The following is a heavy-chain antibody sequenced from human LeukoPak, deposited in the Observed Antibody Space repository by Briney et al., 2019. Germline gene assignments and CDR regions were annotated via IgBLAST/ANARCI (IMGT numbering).Heavy chain of an antibody. CDR2: IYYSGST. J-gene: IGHJ4*02. CDR3: ARASGYSSGWYETPFVY. V-gene: IGHV4-39*01. Sequence: SETLSLTCTVSGGSISSSSYYWGWIRQPPGKGLEWIGSIYYSGSTYYNPSLKSRVTMSVDTSKNQFSLKLSSVTAADTAVYYCARASGYSSGWYETPFVYWGQGTLVTVSS. CDR1: GGSISSSSYY. D-gene: IGHD6-19*01.